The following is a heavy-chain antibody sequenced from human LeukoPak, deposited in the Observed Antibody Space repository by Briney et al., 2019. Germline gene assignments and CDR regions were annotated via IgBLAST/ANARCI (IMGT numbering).Heavy chain of an antibody. J-gene: IGHJ4*02. D-gene: IGHD6-19*01. V-gene: IGHV3-30*03. CDR3: ARGGYSSDWYYFDY. CDR2: ISYDGSNK. CDR1: EFTFSSYS. Sequence: GGSLRLSCAASEFTFSSYSMNWVRQAPGKGLEWVAVISYDGSNKYYADSVKGRFTISRDNSKNTLYLQVNSLRAEDTAVYYCARGGYSSDWYYFDYWGQGTLVTVSS.